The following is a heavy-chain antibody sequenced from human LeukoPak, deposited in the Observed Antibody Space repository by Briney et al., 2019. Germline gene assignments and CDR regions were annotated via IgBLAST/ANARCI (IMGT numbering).Heavy chain of an antibody. V-gene: IGHV4-59*01. CDR1: GGSIGSYY. CDR3: ARASEVGMDV. J-gene: IGHJ6*02. Sequence: PSETLSLTCTVSGGSIGSYYWNWIRQPPGKGLEWIGYIYYSGNAYYNPSLKSRVTMSVDTSKNQFPLKLSSLTAVDTAVYYCARASEVGMDVWGQGTTVTVSS. CDR2: IYYSGNA. D-gene: IGHD3-16*01.